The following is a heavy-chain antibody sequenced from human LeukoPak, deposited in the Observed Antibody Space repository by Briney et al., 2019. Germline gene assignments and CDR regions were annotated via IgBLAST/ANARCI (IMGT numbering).Heavy chain of an antibody. D-gene: IGHD3-22*01. Sequence: ASVKVSCKASGYTFTSYGISWVRQAPGQGLEWMGWISAYNGNTNYAQKLQGRVTMTTDTSTSTAYMELRSLRSDDTAVYYCARLGGYYDSSGYYYYFDYWGQGTLVTVSS. V-gene: IGHV1-18*01. J-gene: IGHJ4*02. CDR1: GYTFTSYG. CDR3: ARLGGYYDSSGYYYYFDY. CDR2: ISAYNGNT.